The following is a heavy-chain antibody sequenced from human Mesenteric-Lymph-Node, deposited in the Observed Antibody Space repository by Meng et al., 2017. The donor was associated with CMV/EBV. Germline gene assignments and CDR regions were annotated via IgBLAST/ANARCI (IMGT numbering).Heavy chain of an antibody. D-gene: IGHD3-3*01. CDR2: ISYDGSNK. CDR1: GFTFSSYA. J-gene: IGHJ3*01. Sequence: GGSLRLSCAASGFTFSSYAMHWVRQAPGKGLEWVAVISYDGSNKYYADSVKGRFTISRDNSKNTLYLQMNSLRAEDTAIYFCAKVASTFGRAGYGLDASDVWGQGTMVTVSS. CDR3: AKVASTFGRAGYGLDASDV. V-gene: IGHV3-30-3*01.